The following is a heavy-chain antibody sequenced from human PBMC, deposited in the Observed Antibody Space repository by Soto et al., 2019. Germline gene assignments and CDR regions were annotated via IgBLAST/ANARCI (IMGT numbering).Heavy chain of an antibody. D-gene: IGHD2-15*01. CDR3: ARGRYCLTGRCFPNWFDS. Sequence: SETLSLTCSVSGDSISTVDYFWAWIRQSPGQALEYIGYIYKSATTYYNPSFESRVAISLDTSKSQFSLNVTSVTAADTAVYFCARGRYCLTGRCFPNWFDSWGQGTLVTVSS. CDR1: GDSISTVDYF. V-gene: IGHV4-30-4*01. CDR2: IYKSATT. J-gene: IGHJ5*01.